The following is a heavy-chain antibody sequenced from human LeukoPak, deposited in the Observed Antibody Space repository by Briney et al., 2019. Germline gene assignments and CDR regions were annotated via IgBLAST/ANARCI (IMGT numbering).Heavy chain of an antibody. D-gene: IGHD5-12*01. J-gene: IGHJ6*03. CDR3: ARNGYSGYDRVYFYYMDV. CDR1: GFIFSAYS. CDR2: ISSSSSTI. V-gene: IGHV3-48*02. Sequence: GGSLRLSCAASGFIFSAYSLNWVRQAPGKGLEWVSYISSSSSTIYYADSVKGRFTISRDNAKNSLYLQMNSLRDEDTAVYYCARNGYSGYDRVYFYYMDVWGKGTTVTVSS.